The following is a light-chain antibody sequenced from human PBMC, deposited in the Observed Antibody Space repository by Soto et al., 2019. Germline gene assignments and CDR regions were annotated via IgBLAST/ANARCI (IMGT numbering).Light chain of an antibody. CDR2: GAS. CDR3: QQYNNWQLWT. CDR1: QSVSSN. Sequence: EVVMTQSPATLSVSPGERATLCCRASQSVSSNLAWYQQKPGQATRLIIYGASTRATGIPARFSGSGSGTEFTLTISSLQSEDFAFYYCQQYNNWQLWTFGQGTKVDIK. V-gene: IGKV3-15*01. J-gene: IGKJ1*01.